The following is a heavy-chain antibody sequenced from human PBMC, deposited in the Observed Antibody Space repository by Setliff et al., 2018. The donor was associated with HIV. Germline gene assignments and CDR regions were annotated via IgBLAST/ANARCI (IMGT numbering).Heavy chain of an antibody. CDR2: IFPGDSET. CDR3: TRHPLRPGIAGYFYFVDL. J-gene: IGHJ6*03. D-gene: IGHD3-9*01. CDR1: GYSFPNDW. Sequence: PGESLKISCKGSGYSFPNDWIGWVRQKPGKGLEWVAIIFPGDSETRYSPSFEGQVTISVDRSLNTVYLQWSRLRASDTAIYYCTRHPLRPGIAGYFYFVDLWGTGTTVTVSS. V-gene: IGHV5-51*01.